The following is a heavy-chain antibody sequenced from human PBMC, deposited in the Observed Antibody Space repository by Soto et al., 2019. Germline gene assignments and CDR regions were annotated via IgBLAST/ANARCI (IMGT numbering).Heavy chain of an antibody. D-gene: IGHD3-3*01. CDR3: AKDSGLPDFGIVMHAFDV. CDR2: IMGLVNIV. CDR1: GFTFRDFA. Sequence: PGGSLRLSCAASGFTFRDFAMSWVRQAPGRGLEWVSTIMGLVNIVFYADSVRGRFTVSRDNSKNTLYLQMNSLRAEDTALYYCAKDSGLPDFGIVMHAFDVWGQGTMVTV. J-gene: IGHJ3*01. V-gene: IGHV3-23*01.